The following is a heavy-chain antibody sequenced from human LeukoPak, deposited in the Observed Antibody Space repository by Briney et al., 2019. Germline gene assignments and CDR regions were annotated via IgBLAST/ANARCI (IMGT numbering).Heavy chain of an antibody. J-gene: IGHJ4*02. Sequence: ASVKVSCKASGGTFSSYAINWVRQTPGQGLEWMGRIIPILGIPNYAQKFQGRVTMTRDTSTSTVYMELSSLRSEDTAVYYCARAIAAGGPDYWGQGTLVTVSS. V-gene: IGHV1-69*04. CDR1: GGTFSSYA. CDR2: IIPILGIP. D-gene: IGHD6-13*01. CDR3: ARAIAAGGPDY.